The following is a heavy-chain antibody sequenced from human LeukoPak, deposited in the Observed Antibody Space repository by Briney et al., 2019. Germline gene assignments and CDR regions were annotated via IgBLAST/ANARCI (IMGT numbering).Heavy chain of an antibody. CDR1: GFTFSSYA. V-gene: IGHV3-30-3*02. J-gene: IGHJ4*02. CDR3: AKTFTYGDYTTAHFDY. Sequence: GGSLRLSCAASGFTFSSYAMHWVRQAPGKGLEWVAVISYDGSNKYYADSVKGRFTISRDNSKNTLYLQMNSLRAEDTAVYYCAKTFTYGDYTTAHFDYWGQGTLVTVSS. CDR2: ISYDGSNK. D-gene: IGHD4-17*01.